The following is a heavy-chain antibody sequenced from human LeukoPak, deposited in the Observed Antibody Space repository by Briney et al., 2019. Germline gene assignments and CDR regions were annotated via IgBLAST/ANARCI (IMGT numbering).Heavy chain of an antibody. D-gene: IGHD2-2*01. J-gene: IGHJ4*02. CDR1: GYTFTSYG. V-gene: IGHV1-18*01. CDR3: ARDMAGGGSTSCFDY. Sequence: GASVKVSCKASGYTFTSYGISWVRQAPGQGLEWMGWISAYNGNTNYAQKFQGRVTMTRDTSTSTVYMELSSLRSEDTAVYYCARDMAGGGSTSCFDYWGQGTLVTVSS. CDR2: ISAYNGNT.